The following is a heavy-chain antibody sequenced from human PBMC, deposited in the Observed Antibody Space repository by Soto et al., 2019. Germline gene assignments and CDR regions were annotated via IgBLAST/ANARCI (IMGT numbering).Heavy chain of an antibody. D-gene: IGHD6-6*01. V-gene: IGHV4-59*12. CDR3: ARGSTLSSSCPLDY. CDR1: GGSISPYY. Sequence: QVQLQESGPGLVKPSETLSLTCTVSGGSISPYYWSWIRQPPGKGLEWIGYIYYTGSTNYSPSLKSRVTISLDTSKNQFSLKLNSLTAADTAVYYCARGSTLSSSCPLDYWGQGTLVAVSS. CDR2: IYYTGST. J-gene: IGHJ4*02.